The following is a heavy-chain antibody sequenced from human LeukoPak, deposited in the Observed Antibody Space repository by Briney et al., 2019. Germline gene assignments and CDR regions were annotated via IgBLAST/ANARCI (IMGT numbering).Heavy chain of an antibody. J-gene: IGHJ4*02. Sequence: PSQTLSLTCTVSGGSISSGGYYWSWIRQPPGKGLEWIGYIYHSGSTYYNPSLKSRVTISVDRSKNQFSLKLSSVTAADTAVYYCASWAPHYYDSSGSLVYWGQGTLVTVSS. CDR3: ASWAPHYYDSSGSLVY. CDR2: IYHSGST. V-gene: IGHV4-30-2*01. D-gene: IGHD3-22*01. CDR1: GGSISSGGYY.